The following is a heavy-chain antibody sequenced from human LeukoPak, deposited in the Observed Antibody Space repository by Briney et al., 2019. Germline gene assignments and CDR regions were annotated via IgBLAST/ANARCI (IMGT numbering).Heavy chain of an antibody. CDR2: MDPNTGHT. Sequence: ASVKVSCKASGFMFTNFDINWVRQASGLGLEWMGWMDPNTGHTGYAQRFQGRVTLTRDTATSTAYMELRGLRSDDTAVYYCVRDGEGVGISVNYWFDPWGQGILVTASS. CDR1: GFMFTNFD. D-gene: IGHD3-10*01. J-gene: IGHJ5*02. V-gene: IGHV1-8*02. CDR3: VRDGEGVGISVNYWFDP.